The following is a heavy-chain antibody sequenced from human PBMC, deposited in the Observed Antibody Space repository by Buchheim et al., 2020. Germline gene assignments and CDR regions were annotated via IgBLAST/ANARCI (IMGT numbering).Heavy chain of an antibody. D-gene: IGHD5-24*01. J-gene: IGHJ4*02. CDR2: INHSGST. V-gene: IGHV4-34*01. Sequence: QVQLQQWGAGLLKPSETLSLTCAVYGGSFSGYYWSWIRQPPGKGLEWIGEINHSGSTNYNPSLKSRVTISVDTSKHQFSLKLSSVTAADTAVYYCARRNGPDGYNSYVDYWGQGTL. CDR1: GGSFSGYY. CDR3: ARRNGPDGYNSYVDY.